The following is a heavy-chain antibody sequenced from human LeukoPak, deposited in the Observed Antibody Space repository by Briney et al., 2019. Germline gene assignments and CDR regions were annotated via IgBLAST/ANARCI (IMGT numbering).Heavy chain of an antibody. D-gene: IGHD3-10*01. Sequence: GESLQISCKGSGYSFSTYWIAWVRQMPGKGLEWMGIIYPTDSDTRYSPSFQGQVTISADKSVTTAYLQWSSLRASDTAMYYCARRLPSAGGFDYWGQGTLVSVSS. CDR2: IYPTDSDT. CDR3: ARRLPSAGGFDY. V-gene: IGHV5-51*01. CDR1: GYSFSTYW. J-gene: IGHJ4*02.